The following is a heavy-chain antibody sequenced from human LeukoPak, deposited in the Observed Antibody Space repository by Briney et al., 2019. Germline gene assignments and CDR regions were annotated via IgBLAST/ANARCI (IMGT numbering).Heavy chain of an antibody. CDR1: GGSISSCY. CDR3: ARQRIAVADYYFDY. V-gene: IGHV4-59*08. D-gene: IGHD6-19*01. CDR2: IYYSGST. J-gene: IGHJ4*02. Sequence: SETLSLTCTVSGGSISSCYWSWIRQPPGKGLEWIGYIYYSGSTNYNPSLKSRVTISVDTSKNQFSLNLSSVTAADTAVYYCARQRIAVADYYFDYWGQGTLVTVSS.